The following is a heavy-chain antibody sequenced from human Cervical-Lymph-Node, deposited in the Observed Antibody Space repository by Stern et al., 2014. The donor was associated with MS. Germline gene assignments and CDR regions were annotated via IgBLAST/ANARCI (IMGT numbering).Heavy chain of an antibody. CDR2: ISNDGSSR. J-gene: IGHJ4*02. Sequence: VQLVQSGGGVVQPGRSLRLSCAASGFIFNYYAMYWVRQAPGKGLQWVAVISNDGSSRDYADSFKGRFPISRDNSKNTLFLQMNSLRVEDTGVYYCASRYDYGDYIYWGQGTLVTVSS. D-gene: IGHD4-17*01. CDR3: ASRYDYGDYIY. CDR1: GFIFNYYA. V-gene: IGHV3-30*04.